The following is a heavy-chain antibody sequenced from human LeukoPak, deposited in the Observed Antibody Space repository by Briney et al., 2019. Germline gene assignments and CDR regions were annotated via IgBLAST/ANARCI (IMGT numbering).Heavy chain of an antibody. V-gene: IGHV3-7*01. Sequence: GGSLRLSCAASGFTFSSYWMSWVCQAPGKGLEWVANIKQDGSEKYYVDSVKGRFTISRDNAKSSLYLQMNSLRAEDTAVYYCAGVEGKSTHWFDPWGQGTLVTVSS. CDR1: GFTFSSYW. CDR3: AGVEGKSTHWFDP. J-gene: IGHJ5*02. D-gene: IGHD2-2*01. CDR2: IKQDGSEK.